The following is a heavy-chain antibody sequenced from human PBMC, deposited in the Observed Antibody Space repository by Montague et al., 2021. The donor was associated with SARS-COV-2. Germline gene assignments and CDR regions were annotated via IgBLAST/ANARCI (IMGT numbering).Heavy chain of an antibody. CDR1: GGSISSGGYY. CDR2: IYYSGST. CDR3: ARARGKKTTFGVVISYLAS. Sequence: TLSLTCTVSGGSISSGGYYWSWIRQHPGKGLEWIGNIYYSGSTYYNPSLKSRVTISVDTSKNQFSLKLSSVTAADTAVYYCARARGKKTTFGVVISYLASWARETL. J-gene: IGHJ4*02. V-gene: IGHV4-31*03. D-gene: IGHD3-3*01.